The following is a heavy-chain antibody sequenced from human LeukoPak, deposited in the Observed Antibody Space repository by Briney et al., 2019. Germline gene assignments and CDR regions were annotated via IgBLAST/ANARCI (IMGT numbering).Heavy chain of an antibody. CDR2: ISGSGGST. CDR1: GFTFSSYA. Sequence: GGSLTLSCAASGFTFSSYAMSWLRQAPGKGLEGVTAISGSGGSTYYADPVKGRFTISRDNSKNTLYLQMNSLRAEDTAVYYCAKNERSVLGNWFDPWGQGTLVTVSS. V-gene: IGHV3-23*01. J-gene: IGHJ5*02. CDR3: AKNERSVLGNWFDP. D-gene: IGHD2-8*01.